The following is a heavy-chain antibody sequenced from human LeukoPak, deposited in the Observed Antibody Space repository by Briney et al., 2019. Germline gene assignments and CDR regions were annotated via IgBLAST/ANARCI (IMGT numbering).Heavy chain of an antibody. CDR2: IYHTATT. D-gene: IGHD6-19*01. CDR1: GDSIRSDR. V-gene: IGHV4-4*09. J-gene: IGHJ4*02. Sequence: RASEPLSLTCAVSGDSIRSDRWNWIRQIPGKGLEWIGYIYHTATTNYSHSFRTRVTMSLDTSNNQFSLRLTSVTAADTAVYYCARTPARSGWAYYFDYWGQGALVTVSS. CDR3: ARTPARSGWAYYFDY.